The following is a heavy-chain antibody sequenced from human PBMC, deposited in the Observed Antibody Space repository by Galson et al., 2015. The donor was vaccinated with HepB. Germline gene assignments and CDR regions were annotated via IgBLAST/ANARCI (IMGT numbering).Heavy chain of an antibody. CDR1: GFNLDTYW. CDR2: IRQDRGKV. J-gene: IGHJ6*02. Sequence: SLRLSCAASGFNLDTYWMSWVRQAPGKGLEWVANIRQDRGKVYYVDSVMGRFTISRDNAKNSVYLQLNRLRAEDTAVYYCVRAVGSSPSLWGQGTLVTVSSGSASAPTLVGNYGMDVWGQGTTVTVSS. D-gene: IGHD1-26*01. CDR3: VRAVGSSPSLWGQGTLVTVSSGSASAPTLVGNYGMDV. V-gene: IGHV3-7*01.